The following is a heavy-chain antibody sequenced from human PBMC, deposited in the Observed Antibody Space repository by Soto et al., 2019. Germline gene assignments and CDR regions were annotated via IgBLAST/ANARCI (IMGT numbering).Heavy chain of an antibody. CDR2: INAGNGNT. D-gene: IGHD2-15*01. CDR1: GYTFTSYA. CDR3: ARDKFIGYCSGGSCSRWFDP. V-gene: IGHV1-3*01. J-gene: IGHJ5*02. Sequence: GASVKVSCKASGYTFTSYAMHWVRQAPGQRLEWMGWINAGNGNTKYSQKFQGRVTITRDTSASTAYMELSSLRSEDTAVYYCARDKFIGYCSGGSCSRWFDPWGQGTLVTVSS.